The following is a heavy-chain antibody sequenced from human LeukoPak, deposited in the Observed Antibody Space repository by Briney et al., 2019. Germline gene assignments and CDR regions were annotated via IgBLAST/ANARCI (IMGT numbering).Heavy chain of an antibody. D-gene: IGHD2-2*01. CDR2: INAYNGNT. CDR1: GYTFTSYG. V-gene: IGHV1-18*01. CDR3: ARIVVPAARTYYYYMDV. J-gene: IGHJ6*03. Sequence: ASVKVSCKASGYTFTSYGINWVRQAPGQGLEWMGWINAYNGNTNYAQKLQGRVTMTTDTSTSTAYMELRSLGSDDTAVYYCARIVVPAARTYYYYMDVWGKGTTVTVSS.